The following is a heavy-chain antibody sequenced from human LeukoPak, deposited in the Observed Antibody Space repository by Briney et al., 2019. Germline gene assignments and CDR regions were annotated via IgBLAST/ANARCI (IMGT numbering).Heavy chain of an antibody. J-gene: IGHJ5*02. D-gene: IGHD6-13*01. V-gene: IGHV3-23*01. CDR3: ARDRGSSSWYKHNWFDP. CDR2: ISGSGGSA. CDR1: GFTFSNHS. Sequence: GGSLRLSCAGSGFTFSNHSMSWVRQAPGKGLEWLSSISGSGGSAYYADSVKGRFTISRDNSKNTLYLQMNSLRAEDTAVYYCARDRGSSSWYKHNWFDPWGQGTLVTVSS.